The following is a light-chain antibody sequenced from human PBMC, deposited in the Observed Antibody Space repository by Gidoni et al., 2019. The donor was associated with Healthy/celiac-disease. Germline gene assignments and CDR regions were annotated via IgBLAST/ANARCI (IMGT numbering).Light chain of an antibody. CDR1: QSISSR. CDR3: QQYNSYWVT. V-gene: IGKV1-5*03. J-gene: IGKJ1*01. CDR2: KAS. Sequence: DIQMTQSPSTLSASVGDRVTITCRASQSISSRLAWYQQKPGKAPKLLTYKASSLESGVPSRFSGSGSGTEFTLTISSLQPDDFATYYCQQYNSYWVTFGQGTKVEIK.